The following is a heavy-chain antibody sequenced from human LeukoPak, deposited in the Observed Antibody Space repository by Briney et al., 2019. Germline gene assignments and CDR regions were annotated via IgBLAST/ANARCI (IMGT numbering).Heavy chain of an antibody. V-gene: IGHV1-18*01. CDR1: GYTFTSHG. J-gene: IGHJ4*02. D-gene: IGHD2-21*01. CDR3: ARIAYCGGDCYTTYFDY. CDR2: ISAYNGNI. Sequence: ASVKVSCKASGYTFTSHGISWVRQAPGQGLEWMGWISAYNGNINYAQKLQGRVTMTTDTSTSTAYMELRSLRSDDTAVYYCARIAYCGGDCYTTYFDYWGQGTLVAVSS.